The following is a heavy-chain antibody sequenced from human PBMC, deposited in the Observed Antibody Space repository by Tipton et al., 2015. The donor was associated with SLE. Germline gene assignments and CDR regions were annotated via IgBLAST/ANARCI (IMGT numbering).Heavy chain of an antibody. D-gene: IGHD2-15*01. J-gene: IGHJ4*02. V-gene: IGHV3-11*04. CDR1: GFTFSDYY. CDR3: ARVSPPLYCSGGSCSYYFDY. CDR2: ISSSGTII. Sequence: SLRLSCAASGFTFSDYYMTWIRQAPGKGLEWISYISSSGTIIYYADSVKGRFTISRDNAKNSLYLQMNSLRAEDTAVYYCARVSPPLYCSGGSCSYYFDYWGQGTLVTVSS.